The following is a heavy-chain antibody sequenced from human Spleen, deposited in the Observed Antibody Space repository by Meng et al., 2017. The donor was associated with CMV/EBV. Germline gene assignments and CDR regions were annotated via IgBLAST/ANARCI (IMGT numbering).Heavy chain of an antibody. CDR3: AKAGRDDFWSGFAYYFDY. CDR2: ISWKSDSL. CDR1: GFMFDEYA. D-gene: IGHD3-3*01. Sequence: SLKISCAASGFMFDEYAIHWVRQAPGKGLEWVSGISWKSDSLGYAGSVKGRFTISRDNAKKSLYLQMNSLRTEDTAFYYCAKAGRDDFWSGFAYYFDYWGQGTLVTVSS. V-gene: IGHV3-9*01. J-gene: IGHJ4*02.